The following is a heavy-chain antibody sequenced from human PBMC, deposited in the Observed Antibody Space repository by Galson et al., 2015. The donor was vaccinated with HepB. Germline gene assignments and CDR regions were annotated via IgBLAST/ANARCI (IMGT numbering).Heavy chain of an antibody. CDR1: GYIFTSYG. CDR2: INAGDGDT. D-gene: IGHD6-19*01. Sequence: SVKVSCKASGYIFTSYGLHWVRQAPGQRLEWMGWINAGDGDTKYSQKSQGRVTINRDTSASTAYMELSSLRSEDTAVYYCAREQWLSTGYFDYWGQGTLVTVSS. CDR3: AREQWLSTGYFDY. J-gene: IGHJ4*02. V-gene: IGHV1-3*01.